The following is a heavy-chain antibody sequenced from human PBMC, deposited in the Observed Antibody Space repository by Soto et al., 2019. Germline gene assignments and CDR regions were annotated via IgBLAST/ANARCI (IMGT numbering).Heavy chain of an antibody. V-gene: IGHV5-10-1*04. CDR1: GYSFHSYW. Sequence: GEALKISCKGSGYSFHSYWISWVRQMPGHGLEWMGSIDPSDSYTNYSPSFYRQVTMSSHKSMSTAYLQWSSLNPSKNPMNYSERDYGDFDYFYGRDVWGQGARVRVSS. CDR3: ERDYGDFDYFYGRDV. J-gene: IGHJ6*01. D-gene: IGHD4-17*01. CDR2: IDPSDSYT.